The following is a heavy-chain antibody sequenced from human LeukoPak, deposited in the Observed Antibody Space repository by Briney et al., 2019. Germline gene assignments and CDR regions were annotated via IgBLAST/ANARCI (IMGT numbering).Heavy chain of an antibody. CDR2: IYYSGDT. CDR3: ARRMNYYDSSGSGNWFDP. D-gene: IGHD3-22*01. J-gene: IGHJ5*02. CDR1: GGSISSSSYY. Sequence: PSETLSLTCTVSGGSISSSSYYWAWIRQPPGKGLEWIGSIYYSGDTYYNPSLKSRVTISVDTSKNQFSLRLSSVTAADTAVYYCARRMNYYDSSGSGNWFDPWGQGTLVTVFS. V-gene: IGHV4-39*01.